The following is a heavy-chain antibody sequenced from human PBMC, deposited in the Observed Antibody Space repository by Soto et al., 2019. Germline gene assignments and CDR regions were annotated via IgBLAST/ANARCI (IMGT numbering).Heavy chain of an antibody. Sequence: GGSLRLSCAASGFTFSSYAMSWVRQAPGKGLEWVSAISGSGGSTYYADSVKGRFTISRDNSKNTLYLQMNSLRAEDTAVYYCANLYSGSYYSGDNWFDPWGQGTLVTVSS. CDR3: ANLYSGSYYSGDNWFDP. J-gene: IGHJ5*02. CDR2: ISGSGGST. V-gene: IGHV3-23*01. CDR1: GFTFSSYA. D-gene: IGHD1-26*01.